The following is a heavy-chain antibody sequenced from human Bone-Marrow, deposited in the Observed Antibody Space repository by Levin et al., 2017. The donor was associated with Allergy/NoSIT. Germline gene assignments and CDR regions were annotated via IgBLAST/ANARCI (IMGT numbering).Heavy chain of an antibody. V-gene: IGHV4-39*01. CDR1: GGSISSSSYY. Sequence: SQTLSLTCTVSGGSISSSSYYWGWIRQPPGKGLEWIGSIYYSGSTYYNPSLKSRVTISVDTSKNQFSLKLSSVTAADTAVYYCARAGIAAAGDAFDIWGQGTMVTVSS. CDR3: ARAGIAAAGDAFDI. D-gene: IGHD6-13*01. J-gene: IGHJ3*02. CDR2: IYYSGST.